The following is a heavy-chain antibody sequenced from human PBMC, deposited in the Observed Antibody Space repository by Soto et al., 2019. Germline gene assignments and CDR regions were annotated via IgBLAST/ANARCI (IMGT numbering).Heavy chain of an antibody. Sequence: SQTLSLTCAISGDSVSSNSAAWNWIRQSPSRGLEWLGRTYYRSKWYNDYAVSVKSRITINPDTSKNQFSLQLNSVTPEDTAVYHCARATIFGVVIIGYYYGMDVWGQGTTVTVSS. J-gene: IGHJ6*02. CDR2: TYYRSKWYN. CDR3: ARATIFGVVIIGYYYGMDV. CDR1: GDSVSSNSAA. D-gene: IGHD3-3*01. V-gene: IGHV6-1*01.